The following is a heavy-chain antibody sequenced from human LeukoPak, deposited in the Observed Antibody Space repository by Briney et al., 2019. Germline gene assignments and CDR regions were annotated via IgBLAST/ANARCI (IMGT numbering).Heavy chain of an antibody. V-gene: IGHV7-4-1*02. J-gene: IGHJ4*02. D-gene: IGHD3-22*01. CDR3: ARDLDYYDSSGLDY. CDR1: GDTVTHYA. CDR2: INTNTGNP. Sequence: ASVKISCKTSGDTVTHYALNWVRQAPGQGLEWMGWINTNTGNPTYAQGFTGRFVFSLDTSVSTAYLQISSLKAEDTAVYYCARDLDYYDSSGLDYWGQGTLVTVSS.